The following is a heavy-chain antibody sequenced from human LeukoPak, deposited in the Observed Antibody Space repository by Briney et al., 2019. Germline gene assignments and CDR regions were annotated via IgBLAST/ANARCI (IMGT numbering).Heavy chain of an antibody. V-gene: IGHV3-23*01. D-gene: IGHD7-27*01. CDR2: IGSSGGGI. CDR1: GFTFSTYT. Sequence: GGSLRLSCAASGFTFSTYTMYWVRHPPGKRLEWVSIIGSSGGGIHYAGSVKGRFTISRDNSKNALHLQMNSLRVEDTAVYYCAIDPNWGTHSWGQGVLVTVSS. CDR3: AIDPNWGTHS. J-gene: IGHJ4*02.